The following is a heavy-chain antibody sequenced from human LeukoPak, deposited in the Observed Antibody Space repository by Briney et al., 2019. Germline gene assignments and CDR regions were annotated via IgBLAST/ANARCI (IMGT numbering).Heavy chain of an antibody. CDR2: IYSTGAT. V-gene: IGHV4-59*08. D-gene: IGHD3-16*01. CDR1: SGSISSYY. Sequence: SETLSLTCTVSSGSISSYYWSWIRQPPGKGPEWIAYIYSTGATSYNPSLRSRVTISLDTSKSHFSLKLSSVTVADTAVYFCARLKMGAYFDLWGRGTLVTVSS. J-gene: IGHJ2*01. CDR3: ARLKMGAYFDL.